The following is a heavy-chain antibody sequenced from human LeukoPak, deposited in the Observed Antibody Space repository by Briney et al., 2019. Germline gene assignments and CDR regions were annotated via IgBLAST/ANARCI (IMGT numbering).Heavy chain of an antibody. J-gene: IGHJ6*03. V-gene: IGHV4-30-2*01. CDR1: GGSISSGGYY. Sequence: PSETLSLTCTVSGGSISSGGYYWSWIRQPPGKGLEYIGYISHSGSNYYNPSLKSRVTISVDRSKNQFSLKLSSVTAADTAVYYCAISRSNCSSTSCYVGDYYYYMDVWGKGTTVTVSS. CDR3: AISRSNCSSTSCYVGDYYYYMDV. D-gene: IGHD2-2*01. CDR2: ISHSGSN.